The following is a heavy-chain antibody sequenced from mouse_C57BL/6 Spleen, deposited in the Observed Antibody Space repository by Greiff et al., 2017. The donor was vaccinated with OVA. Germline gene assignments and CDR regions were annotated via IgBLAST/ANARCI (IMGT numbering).Heavy chain of an antibody. CDR1: GFTFSSYA. V-gene: IGHV5-4*01. CDR2: ISDGGSYT. Sequence: EVMLVESGGGLVKPGGSLKLSCAASGFTFSSYAMSWVRQTPEKRLEWVATISDGGSYTYYPDNVKGRFTISRDNAKNNLYLQMSHPKSEDTAMYYCARDRDYDASFAYWGQGTLVTVSA. CDR3: ARDRDYDASFAY. D-gene: IGHD2-4*01. J-gene: IGHJ3*01.